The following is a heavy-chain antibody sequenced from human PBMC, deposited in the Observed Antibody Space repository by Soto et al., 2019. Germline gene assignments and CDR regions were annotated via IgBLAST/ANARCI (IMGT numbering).Heavy chain of an antibody. Sequence: QVQLQQSGPGLVKPSETLSLTCTVSSGPSSSHNWGWIRQSPGRGLEWIGYVYNTGGTSYNPSLQSRVTISADTSANHISLKLSFVTAADTAIYYCVRQGIGSLPGLVDVWGQGTTVSVSS. CDR2: VYNTGGT. D-gene: IGHD1-26*01. CDR1: SGPSSSHN. V-gene: IGHV4-59*08. CDR3: VRQGIGSLPGLVDV. J-gene: IGHJ6*02.